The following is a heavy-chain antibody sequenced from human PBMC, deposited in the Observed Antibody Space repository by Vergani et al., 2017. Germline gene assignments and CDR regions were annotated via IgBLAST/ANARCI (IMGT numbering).Heavy chain of an antibody. Sequence: QLQLQESGPGLVKPSETLSLTCTVSGGSISSSSYYWGWIRQPPGKGLEWIGSIYYSGSTYYNPSLKSRVTISVDTSKNQFSLKLSSVTAADTAVYYCARERFVVVPAANPWYYYYYMDVWGKGTTVTVSS. D-gene: IGHD2-2*01. J-gene: IGHJ6*03. V-gene: IGHV4-39*07. CDR2: IYYSGST. CDR3: ARERFVVVPAANPWYYYYYMDV. CDR1: GGSISSSSYY.